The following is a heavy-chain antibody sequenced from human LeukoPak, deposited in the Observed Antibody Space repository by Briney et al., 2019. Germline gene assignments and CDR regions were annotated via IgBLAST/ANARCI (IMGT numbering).Heavy chain of an antibody. CDR3: ARDHSHTPFPYYFDY. CDR1: GFTFSSYS. J-gene: IGHJ4*02. V-gene: IGHV3-48*02. D-gene: IGHD2-2*02. CDR2: ISSSSSTI. Sequence: GGSLRLSCAASGFTFSSYSMNWVRQAPGKGLEWVSYISSSSSTIYYADSVKGRFTISRDNAKNSLYLQMNSLRDEDTAVYYCARDHSHTPFPYYFDYWGQGTLVTVSS.